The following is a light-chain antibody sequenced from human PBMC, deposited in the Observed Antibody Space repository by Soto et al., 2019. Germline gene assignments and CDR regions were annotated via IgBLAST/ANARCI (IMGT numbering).Light chain of an antibody. CDR3: QQRSNWPPIT. CDR2: DAS. Sequence: TQSPAPLSVSPGERASPSCRASQSVSSKLAWYQQKPGQAPRLLIYDASNRATGIPARFSGSGSGTDFTLTISSLEPEDFAVYYCQQRSNWPPITFGQGTRLEI. J-gene: IGKJ5*01. V-gene: IGKV3-11*01. CDR1: QSVSSK.